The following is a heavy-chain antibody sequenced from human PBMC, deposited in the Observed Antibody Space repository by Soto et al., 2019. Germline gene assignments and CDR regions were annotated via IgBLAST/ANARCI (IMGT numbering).Heavy chain of an antibody. D-gene: IGHD3-10*01. V-gene: IGHV3-33*01. CDR2: IWYDGSNK. J-gene: IGHJ6*02. Sequence: GGSLRLSCAASGFTFSSYGMHWVRQAPGKGLEWVAVIWYDGSNKYYADSVKGRFTISRDNSKNTLYLQMNSLRAEDTAVYYCARDLSGFGELLSYYYYGMDVWGQGTTVTVSS. CDR1: GFTFSSYG. CDR3: ARDLSGFGELLSYYYYGMDV.